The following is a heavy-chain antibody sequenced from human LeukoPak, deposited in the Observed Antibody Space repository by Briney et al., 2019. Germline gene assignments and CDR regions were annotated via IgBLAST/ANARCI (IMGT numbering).Heavy chain of an antibody. J-gene: IGHJ4*02. CDR3: ARGQQLVKTD. CDR2: IWYDGSIK. Sequence: GGSLRLSCAASGFTFSSYSMNWVRQAPGKGLEWVAVIWYDGSIKDYADSVKGRFTISRDNSKNTMYLQMNSLRAEDTAVYYCARGQQLVKTDWGQGTLVTVSS. D-gene: IGHD6-13*01. CDR1: GFTFSSYS. V-gene: IGHV3-33*08.